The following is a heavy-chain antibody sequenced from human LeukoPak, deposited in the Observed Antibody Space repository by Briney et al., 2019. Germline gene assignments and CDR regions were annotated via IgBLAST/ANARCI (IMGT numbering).Heavy chain of an antibody. CDR2: MNPNSGNT. V-gene: IGHV1-8*01. CDR3: ARADSSSSEWDY. Sequence: ASVKVSCKASGYTFTSYDINWVRQAPGLGLEWMGWMNPNSGNTGYAQKFQGRVTMTRNTSISTAYMELSSLRSEDTAVYYCARADSSSSEWDYWGQGTLVTVSS. CDR1: GYTFTSYD. D-gene: IGHD6-6*01. J-gene: IGHJ4*02.